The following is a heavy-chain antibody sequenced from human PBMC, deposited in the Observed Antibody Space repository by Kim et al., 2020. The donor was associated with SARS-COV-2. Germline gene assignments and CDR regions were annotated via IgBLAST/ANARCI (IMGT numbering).Heavy chain of an antibody. CDR1: GFTVSSNY. J-gene: IGHJ4*02. CDR2: IYSGGST. V-gene: IGHV3-66*01. CDR3: ATPLVYCGGDCYSDY. Sequence: GGSLRLSCAASGFTVSSNYMSWVRQAPGKGLEWVSVIYSGGSTYYADSVKGRFTISRDNSKNTLYLQMNSLRAEDTAVYYCATPLVYCGGDCYSDYWGQGTLVTVSS. D-gene: IGHD2-21*02.